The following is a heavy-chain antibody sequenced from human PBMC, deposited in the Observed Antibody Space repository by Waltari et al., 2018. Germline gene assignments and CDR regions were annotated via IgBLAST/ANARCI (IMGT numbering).Heavy chain of an antibody. V-gene: IGHV4-4*02. D-gene: IGHD2-15*01. CDR1: GSCVASAYL. J-gene: IGHJ5*02. Sequence: QLQLQESGPGLVKPSGTLSLRRGLPGSCVASAYLWNWVRQSPHKSLEWIGPAHGSGRSNYNPSFASRVPVSLDTSKNLFSLKLTSAPAADTAVYYCARDRGRGLYLDTWGPGTLVTVSP. CDR3: ARDRGRGLYLDT. CDR2: AHGSGRS.